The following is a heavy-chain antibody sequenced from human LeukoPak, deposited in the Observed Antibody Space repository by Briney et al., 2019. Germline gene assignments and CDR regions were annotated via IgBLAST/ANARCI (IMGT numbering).Heavy chain of an antibody. CDR3: ARDQRPYNWFDP. Sequence: GGSLRLSCAASGFTFSDYYMSWIRQAPGKGLEWVSHISSSGSTIYYADSVKGRFTISRDNAKNSLYLQMNSLRAEDTAVYYCARDQRPYNWFDPWGQGTLVTVSS. CDR2: ISSSGSTI. CDR1: GFTFSDYY. V-gene: IGHV3-11*01. J-gene: IGHJ5*02.